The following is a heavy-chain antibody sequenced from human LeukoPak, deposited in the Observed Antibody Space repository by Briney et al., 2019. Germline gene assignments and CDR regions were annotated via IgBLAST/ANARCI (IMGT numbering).Heavy chain of an antibody. V-gene: IGHV5-51*01. J-gene: IGHJ4*02. D-gene: IGHD5-12*01. CDR3: ARLGYSGYDPFDY. CDR2: IYPADSDT. CDR1: GYIFTHYW. Sequence: GESLKISCQVSGYIFTHYWIGWVRQMPGNGLESMAIIYPADSDTTYSPSFQGQVTISADKSISTVYLQWSSLKASDTAVYYCARLGYSGYDPFDYWGQGTLVTVSS.